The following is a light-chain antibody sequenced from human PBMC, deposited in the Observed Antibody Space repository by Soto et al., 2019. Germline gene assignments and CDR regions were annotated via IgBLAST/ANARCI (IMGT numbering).Light chain of an antibody. Sequence: QSALTQPASVSGSPGQSITISCTGTSSDVGSYNLVSWYQQHPGKAPKLMIYEVSKRPSGVSNRFSGSKSGNTASLTISGIQAEDEADYYCCSYAGSSTSFGGGTKLTVL. CDR1: SSDVGSYNL. J-gene: IGLJ2*01. CDR3: CSYAGSSTS. V-gene: IGLV2-23*02. CDR2: EVS.